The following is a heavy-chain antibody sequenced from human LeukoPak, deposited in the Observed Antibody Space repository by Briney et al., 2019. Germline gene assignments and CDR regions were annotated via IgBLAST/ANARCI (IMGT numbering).Heavy chain of an antibody. Sequence: SVKVSCKASGGSFSNYAFSWVRQAPGQGLEWMGRITPIVDIATYIQKFQGRVTITANKFTSTAYMELSSLTSEDTAVYYCASGLGFCSGSDCTNLVKDFYYGMNVWGQGTTVTVSS. J-gene: IGHJ6*02. D-gene: IGHD2-15*01. CDR3: ASGLGFCSGSDCTNLVKDFYYGMNV. CDR1: GGSFSNYA. V-gene: IGHV1-69*04. CDR2: ITPIVDIA.